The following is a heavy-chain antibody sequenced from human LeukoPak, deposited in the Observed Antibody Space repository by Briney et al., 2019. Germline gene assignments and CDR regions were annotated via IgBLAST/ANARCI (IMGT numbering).Heavy chain of an antibody. V-gene: IGHV4-30-2*01. CDR2: MYHGGDT. CDR1: RGSISSGGYS. D-gene: IGHD2-21*02. Sequence: SETLSLTCAVSRGSISSGGYSWSWIRQPPGKGLEWIGYMYHGGDTYYNPSLKGRVTISVDRSKNQFSLKVSSVTAADTAVYYCATRPYCGGDCYENWYFDLWGRGTLVTVSS. CDR3: ATRPYCGGDCYENWYFDL. J-gene: IGHJ2*01.